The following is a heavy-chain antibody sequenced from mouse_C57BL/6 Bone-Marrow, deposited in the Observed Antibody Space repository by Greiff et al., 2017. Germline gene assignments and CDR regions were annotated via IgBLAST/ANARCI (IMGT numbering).Heavy chain of an antibody. CDR2: ISSGSSTI. CDR1: GFTFSDYG. V-gene: IGHV5-17*01. D-gene: IGHD2-5*01. J-gene: IGHJ2*01. Sequence: VQLVESGGGLVKPGGSLKLSCAASGFTFSDYGMHWVRQVPEKGLEWVAYISSGSSTIYYADTVKGRFTISRDNAKNTLFLQMTSLRSEDTAMYYCARTYYSNYGYFDYWGQGTTLTVSS. CDR3: ARTYYSNYGYFDY.